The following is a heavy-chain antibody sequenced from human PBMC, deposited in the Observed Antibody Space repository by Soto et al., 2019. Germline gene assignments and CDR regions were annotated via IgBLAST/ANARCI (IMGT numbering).Heavy chain of an antibody. J-gene: IGHJ4*02. Sequence: VQLVQSGAEVKKPGSSVKVSCKASGGTFSSYTISWVRQAPGQGLEWMGRIIPILGIANYAQKFQGRVTITADKSTSTAYMELSSLRSEDTAVYYCASPTLRYFDWLPFDYWGQGTLVTVSS. CDR3: ASPTLRYFDWLPFDY. CDR1: GGTFSSYT. CDR2: IIPILGIA. D-gene: IGHD3-9*01. V-gene: IGHV1-69*02.